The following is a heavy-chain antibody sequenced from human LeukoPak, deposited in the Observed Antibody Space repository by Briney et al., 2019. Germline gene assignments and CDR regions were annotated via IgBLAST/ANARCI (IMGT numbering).Heavy chain of an antibody. CDR1: GFTFSGYW. D-gene: IGHD6-13*01. CDR3: ATNAATGIIDY. J-gene: IGHJ4*02. Sequence: PGGSLRLSCAPSGFTFSGYWMSWVRQAPGKGLEWVANIKQDGSEIYYVDSVKGRFTISRDNAKNSLYLQMNSLRAEDTAVYYCATNAATGIIDYWGQGILVTVSS. V-gene: IGHV3-7*01. CDR2: IKQDGSEI.